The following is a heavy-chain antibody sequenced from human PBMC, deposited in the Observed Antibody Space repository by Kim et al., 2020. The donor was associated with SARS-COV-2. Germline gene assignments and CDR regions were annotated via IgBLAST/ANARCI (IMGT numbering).Heavy chain of an antibody. J-gene: IGHJ4*02. Sequence: GGSLRLSCAASGFTFSSYAMHWVRQAPGKGLEWVAVISYDGSNKYYADSVKGRFTISRDNSKNTLYLQMNSLRAEDTAVYYWASDAQRYNWNFGYWGQGTLVTVSS. CDR1: GFTFSSYA. CDR2: ISYDGSNK. CDR3: ASDAQRYNWNFGY. D-gene: IGHD1-20*01. V-gene: IGHV3-30-3*01.